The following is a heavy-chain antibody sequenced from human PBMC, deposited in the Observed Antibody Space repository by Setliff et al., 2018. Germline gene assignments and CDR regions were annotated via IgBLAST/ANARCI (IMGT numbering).Heavy chain of an antibody. D-gene: IGHD3-3*01. V-gene: IGHV1-46*01. J-gene: IGHJ6*02. Sequence: GASVKVSCKASGYTFTSYYMHWVRQAPGQGLEWMGIINPSGGSTSYAQKFQGRVTMTRDTSTSTVYMEPSSLRSEDTAVYYCAGTYYNFWSALDYYYYGMDVWGQGTTVTVSS. CDR2: INPSGGST. CDR3: AGTYYNFWSALDYYYYGMDV. CDR1: GYTFTSYY.